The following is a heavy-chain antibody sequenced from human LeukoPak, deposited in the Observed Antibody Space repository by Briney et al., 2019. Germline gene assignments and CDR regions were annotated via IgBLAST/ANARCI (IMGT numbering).Heavy chain of an antibody. CDR3: AKDRLPYYDSSGYPLDY. CDR2: ISGSGGST. J-gene: IGHJ4*02. CDR1: GFTFSSYA. Sequence: PGGSLRLSCAASGFTFSSYAMSWVRQAPGKGLEWGSAISGSGGSTYYADSVKGRFTISRDNSKNTLYLQMNSLRAEDTAVYYCAKDRLPYYDSSGYPLDYWGQGTLVTVSS. V-gene: IGHV3-23*01. D-gene: IGHD3-22*01.